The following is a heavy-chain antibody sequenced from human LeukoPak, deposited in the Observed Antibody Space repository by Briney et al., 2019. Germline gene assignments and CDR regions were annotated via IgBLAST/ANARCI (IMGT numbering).Heavy chain of an antibody. CDR1: GYTFTGYY. J-gene: IGHJ4*02. CDR2: INPNSGGT. CDR3: ARDPIEAAVDFDY. Sequence: ASVKVSCKASGYTFTGYYVHWVRQAPGQGLEWMGWINPNSGGTKYGQKFQGRVTMTRDTSISTAYMELSSLRSDDTAVYYRARDPIEAAVDFDYWGQGTLVTVSS. V-gene: IGHV1-2*02. D-gene: IGHD6-13*01.